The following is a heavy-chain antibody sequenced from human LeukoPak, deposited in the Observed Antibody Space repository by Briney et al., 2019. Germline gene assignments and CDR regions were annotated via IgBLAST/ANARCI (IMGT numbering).Heavy chain of an antibody. CDR1: GYSFTSYW. Sequence: GESLKISCKGSGYSFTSYWIGWVRQMPGKGLEWMGIIYPGDSDTRYSPSFQGQVTISADKSISTAYLQWSSLKASDTAMYYCARRTEQQQLVQEYYFDYWGQGTLVTVSS. CDR2: IYPGDSDT. D-gene: IGHD6-13*01. V-gene: IGHV5-51*01. J-gene: IGHJ4*02. CDR3: ARRTEQQQLVQEYYFDY.